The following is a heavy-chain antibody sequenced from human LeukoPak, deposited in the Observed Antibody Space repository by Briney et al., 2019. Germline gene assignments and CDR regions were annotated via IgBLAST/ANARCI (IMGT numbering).Heavy chain of an antibody. J-gene: IGHJ4*02. V-gene: IGHV4-34*09. CDR3: ARVDNYDYVWGSYRY. Sequence: KPSETLSLTCAVYGGSFSGYYWSWIRQPPGKGLEWIGYIYYSGSTYYNPSLKSRVTISVDTSKNQFSLKLSSVTAADTAVYYCARVDNYDYVWGSYRYWGQGTLVTVSS. CDR2: IYYSGST. D-gene: IGHD3-16*02. CDR1: GGSFSGYY.